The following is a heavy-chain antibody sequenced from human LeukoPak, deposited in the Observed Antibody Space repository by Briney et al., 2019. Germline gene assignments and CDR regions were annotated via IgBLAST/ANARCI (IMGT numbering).Heavy chain of an antibody. CDR1: GYTFTSYD. D-gene: IGHD1-26*01. J-gene: IGHJ4*02. CDR3: ARGKAPAEWEPRPFDY. CDR2: MNPNSGNT. V-gene: IGHV1-8*01. Sequence: ASVKVSCKASGYTFTSYDINWVRQATGQGLEWMGWMNPNSGNTGYAQKFQGRVTMTRNTSISTAYMELSSLRSEDTAVYCCARGKAPAEWEPRPFDYWGQGTLVTVSS.